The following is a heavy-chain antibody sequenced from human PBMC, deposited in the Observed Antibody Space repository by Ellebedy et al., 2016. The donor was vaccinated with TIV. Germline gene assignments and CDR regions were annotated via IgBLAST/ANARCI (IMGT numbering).Heavy chain of an antibody. CDR2: MNPNSGNT. J-gene: IGHJ4*02. D-gene: IGHD6-19*01. Sequence: AASVKVSCKASGYTFTSYDINWARQATGQGLEWMGWMNPNSGNTGYAQKFQGRVTMTRNTSISTAYMELSSLRSEDTAVYYCARGYSSGWYYPLRDYWGQGTLVTVSS. V-gene: IGHV1-8*01. CDR3: ARGYSSGWYYPLRDY. CDR1: GYTFTSYD.